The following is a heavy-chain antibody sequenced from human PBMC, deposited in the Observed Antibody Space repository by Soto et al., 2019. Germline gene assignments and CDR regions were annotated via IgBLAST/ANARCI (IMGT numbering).Heavy chain of an antibody. Sequence: GGSLRLSCAASGFTVSSNYMSWVRQAPGKGLDWVSVIYSGGSTYYADSVKGRFTISRDNSKNTLYLQMNSLRAEDTAVYYCARDRYYYDSSGLYYYYGMDVWGQGTTVTVSS. D-gene: IGHD3-22*01. CDR2: IYSGGST. CDR3: ARDRYYYDSSGLYYYYGMDV. J-gene: IGHJ6*02. V-gene: IGHV3-53*01. CDR1: GFTVSSNY.